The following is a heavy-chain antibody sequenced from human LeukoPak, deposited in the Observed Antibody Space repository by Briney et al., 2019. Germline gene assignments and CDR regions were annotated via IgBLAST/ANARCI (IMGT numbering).Heavy chain of an antibody. CDR2: MNPNSGNT. D-gene: IGHD1-26*01. Sequence: ASVKVSCKASGYTFTTYDINWVRQATGQGLEWMGWMNPNSGNTGYAQKFQGRVTITRDTSASTAYMELSSLRSEDTAVYYCARDHSGSYPDDYWGQGTLVTVSS. J-gene: IGHJ4*02. CDR1: GYTFTTYD. V-gene: IGHV1-8*01. CDR3: ARDHSGSYPDDY.